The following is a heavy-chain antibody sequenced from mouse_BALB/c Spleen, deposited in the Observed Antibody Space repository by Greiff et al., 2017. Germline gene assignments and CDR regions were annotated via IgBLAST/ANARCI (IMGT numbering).Heavy chain of an antibody. D-gene: IGHD2-1*01. CDR3: ARGTMVTTGAMDY. J-gene: IGHJ4*01. V-gene: IGHV1S56*01. CDR2: IYPGNVNT. Sequence: QVQLQQSGPELVKPGASVRISCKASGYTFTSYYIHWVKQRPGQGLEWIGWIYPGNVNTKYNEKFKGKATLTADKSSSTAYMQLSSLTSEDSAVYFCARGTMVTTGAMDYWGQGTSVTVSS. CDR1: GYTFTSYY.